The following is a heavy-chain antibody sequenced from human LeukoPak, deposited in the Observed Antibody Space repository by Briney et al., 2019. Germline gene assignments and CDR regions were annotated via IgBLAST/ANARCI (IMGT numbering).Heavy chain of an antibody. D-gene: IGHD1-7*01. J-gene: IGHJ6*02. CDR3: ASLNWNYGGNYYYYYGMDV. CDR1: GGSFSGYY. CDR2: IKHSGSA. Sequence: PSETLSLTCAVYGGSFSGYYGSWIRPPPGKGLEWIGDIKHSGSAKYNPSLKWRVPISVNTSKNQFSLKLSSVTAADTAVYYCASLNWNYGGNYYYYYGMDVWGQGTTVTVSS. V-gene: IGHV4-34*01.